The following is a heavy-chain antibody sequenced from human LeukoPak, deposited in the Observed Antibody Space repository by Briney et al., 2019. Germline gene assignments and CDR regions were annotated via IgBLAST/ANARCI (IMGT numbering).Heavy chain of an antibody. J-gene: IGHJ4*02. Sequence: GGSLRLSCAASGFTVRSIYMTWVRQAPGKGLEGVSSFYSGGSSYYADSVKGRFIISRDSSTDTLYLQMNSLRVEDTAVYFCARDRGYGYGFFDYWGQGTLVTVSS. CDR2: FYSGGSS. V-gene: IGHV3-53*01. D-gene: IGHD5-18*01. CDR3: ARDRGYGYGFFDY. CDR1: GFTVRSIY.